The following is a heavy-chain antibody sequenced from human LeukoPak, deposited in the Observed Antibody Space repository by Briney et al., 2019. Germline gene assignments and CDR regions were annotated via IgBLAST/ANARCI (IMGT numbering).Heavy chain of an antibody. Sequence: PGGSLRLSCAASGFTFSSYGMHWVRQAPGKGLEWVAVISYDGSNKYYADSVKGRFTISRDNSKNTLYLQMNGLRAEDTAVYYCLYSSSSGDYWGQGTLVTVSS. CDR2: ISYDGSNK. V-gene: IGHV3-30*03. CDR3: LYSSSSGDY. CDR1: GFTFSSYG. J-gene: IGHJ4*02. D-gene: IGHD6-13*01.